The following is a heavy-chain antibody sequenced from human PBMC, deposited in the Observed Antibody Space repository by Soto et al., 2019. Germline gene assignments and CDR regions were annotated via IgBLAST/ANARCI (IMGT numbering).Heavy chain of an antibody. Sequence: QVQLVQSGAEVKKPGASVKVSCKVSGYTLTELSMHWVRQAPRKGLEWMGGFDPEDGETIYAQKFQGRVSVTEDTSTDTAYMELNSLISEDTAVYYCAAVGGNSYGLPDYWGQGTLVTVSS. CDR1: GYTLTELS. CDR2: FDPEDGET. D-gene: IGHD5-18*01. V-gene: IGHV1-24*01. CDR3: AAVGGNSYGLPDY. J-gene: IGHJ4*02.